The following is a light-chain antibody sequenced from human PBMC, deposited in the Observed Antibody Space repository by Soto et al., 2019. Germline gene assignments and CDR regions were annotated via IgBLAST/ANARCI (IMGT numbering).Light chain of an antibody. V-gene: IGLV1-44*01. Sequence: QSVLTQPPSASGTPGQMVTISCSGSSSSIGGNTVNWYQQLPGTAPKLLIYSDDQRPSGVPARFSGSKSGTSASLASSGLQSEDEADYYCAAWDASLNGPAYVFGTGTKLTVL. CDR3: AAWDASLNGPAYV. J-gene: IGLJ1*01. CDR2: SDD. CDR1: SSSIGGNT.